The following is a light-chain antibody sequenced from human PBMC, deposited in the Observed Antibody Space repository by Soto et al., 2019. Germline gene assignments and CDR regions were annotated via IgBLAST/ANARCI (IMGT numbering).Light chain of an antibody. Sequence: IQLTQSPSSLSASVGDRVTITCRASQGIGSYLAWYQPKPGKAPKLLIYAASTLQSGVPSRFSGSGSGTDFTLTISCLQSEDFATYYCQQYYSYPTFGQGTRLEIK. CDR3: QQYYSYPT. V-gene: IGKV1-9*01. J-gene: IGKJ5*01. CDR2: AAS. CDR1: QGIGSY.